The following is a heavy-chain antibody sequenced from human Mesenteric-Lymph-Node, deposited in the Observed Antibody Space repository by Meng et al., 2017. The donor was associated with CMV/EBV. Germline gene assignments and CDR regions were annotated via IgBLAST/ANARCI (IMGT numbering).Heavy chain of an antibody. CDR2: ISSSRTYI. Sequence: GGSLRLSCAASGFSFSSYSMNWVRLAPGKGLEWVSSISSSRTYIYYADSVRGRFTISRDNAKNSLYLQMNSLRAEDTAVYYCARGRVVFDYWGQGTLVTVSS. J-gene: IGHJ4*02. CDR1: GFSFSSYS. CDR3: ARGRVVFDY. D-gene: IGHD2-15*01. V-gene: IGHV3-21*06.